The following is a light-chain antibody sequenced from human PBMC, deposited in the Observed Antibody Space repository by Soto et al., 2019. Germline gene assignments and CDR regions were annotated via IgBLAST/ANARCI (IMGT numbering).Light chain of an antibody. CDR3: SSYTSSSSYV. Sequence: QSALTQPASVSGSPGQSITISCTGTSSEIGAYNYVSWYQQHPGKSSKLMIYDVIIRPSGVFNRFSGSKSGNTASLTISGLQAEDEADYYCSSYTSSSSYVFGTGTKVTVL. J-gene: IGLJ1*01. CDR1: SSEIGAYNY. V-gene: IGLV2-14*03. CDR2: DVI.